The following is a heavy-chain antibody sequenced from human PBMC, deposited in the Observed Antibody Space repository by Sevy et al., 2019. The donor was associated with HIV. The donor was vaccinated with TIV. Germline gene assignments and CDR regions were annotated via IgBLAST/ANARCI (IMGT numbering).Heavy chain of an antibody. CDR1: GLTFSSYL. CDR2: INQGGSQE. Sequence: GGSLRLSCAASGLTFSSYLMTWVRQAPGKGLEWVANINQGGSQEYYVDSVKGRFTISRDNAKNSLYLQINSLRAEDTAVYYCATILPAGVPAEYFQHWGQGTLVTVSS. D-gene: IGHD2-2*01. J-gene: IGHJ1*01. V-gene: IGHV3-7*01. CDR3: ATILPAGVPAEYFQH.